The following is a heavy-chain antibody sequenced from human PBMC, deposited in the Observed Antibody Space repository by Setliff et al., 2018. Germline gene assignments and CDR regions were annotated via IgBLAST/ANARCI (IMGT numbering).Heavy chain of an antibody. Sequence: GGSLRLSCAASGFTFSRYSMTWVRQAPGKGLEWVSSISKSSSYIYYADSVKGRFTISRDNSKNTLYLQMDTLRAEDTAVYYCARDFGSHFFDYWGQGTLVTVSS. CDR3: ARDFGSHFFDY. CDR2: ISKSSSYI. J-gene: IGHJ4*02. V-gene: IGHV3-21*01. D-gene: IGHD3-16*01. CDR1: GFTFSRYS.